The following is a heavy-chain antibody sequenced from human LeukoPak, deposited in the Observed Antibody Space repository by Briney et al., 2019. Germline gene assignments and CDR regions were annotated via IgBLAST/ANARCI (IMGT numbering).Heavy chain of an antibody. Sequence: PGGSLRLSCAASGFTFSGYGMHWVRQAPGKGLEWVAFIRYDGGNEYYADSVKGRFTISRDNSKNTMYLQMNSLRAEDTAVYYCAKLLNDYGDYCFDYWGQGTLVTVSS. CDR2: IRYDGGNE. CDR3: AKLLNDYGDYCFDY. V-gene: IGHV3-30*02. CDR1: GFTFSGYG. J-gene: IGHJ4*02. D-gene: IGHD4-17*01.